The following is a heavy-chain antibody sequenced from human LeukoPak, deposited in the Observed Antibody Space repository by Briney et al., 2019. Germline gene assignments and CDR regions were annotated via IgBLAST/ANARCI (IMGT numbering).Heavy chain of an antibody. D-gene: IGHD3-16*01. CDR1: GFTFSNYA. V-gene: IGHV3-23*01. CDR2: ISGDGTRT. J-gene: IGHJ4*02. CDR3: AKWPEGAMDYFDY. Sequence: GGSLRLSCAASGFTFSNYAMTWARQAPVKGLEWVSAISGDGTRTYYADSVKGRFTISRDNSKSTLYLEMSSLRVEDTAIYYCAKWPEGAMDYFDYWGQGTLVTVSS.